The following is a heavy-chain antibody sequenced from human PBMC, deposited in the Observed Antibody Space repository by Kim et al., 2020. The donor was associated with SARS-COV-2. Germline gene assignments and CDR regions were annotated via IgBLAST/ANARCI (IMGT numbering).Heavy chain of an antibody. CDR1: GFTFSSYW. Sequence: GGSLRLSCAASGFTFSSYWMSWVRQAPGKGLEWVANIKQDGSEKYYVDSVKGRFTISRDNAKNSLYLQMNSLRAEDTAVYYCARRIVVVPAAWYNWFDPWGQGTLVTVSS. CDR3: ARRIVVVPAAWYNWFDP. D-gene: IGHD2-2*01. CDR2: IKQDGSEK. V-gene: IGHV3-7*01. J-gene: IGHJ5*02.